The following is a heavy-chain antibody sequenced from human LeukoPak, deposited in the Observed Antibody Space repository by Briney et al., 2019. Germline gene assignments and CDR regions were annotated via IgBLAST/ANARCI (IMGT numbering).Heavy chain of an antibody. CDR2: IWYDGSNK. V-gene: IGHV3-33*01. CDR3: ARGGYCSSTSCLNDAFDI. J-gene: IGHJ3*02. Sequence: PGRSLRLSCAASGFTFSSYGMHWVRQAPGKGLEWVAVIWYDGSNKYYADSVKGRFTISRDNSKNTLYLQMNSLRAEDTAVYYCARGGYCSSTSCLNDAFDIWGQGTMVTVSS. D-gene: IGHD2-2*01. CDR1: GFTFSSYG.